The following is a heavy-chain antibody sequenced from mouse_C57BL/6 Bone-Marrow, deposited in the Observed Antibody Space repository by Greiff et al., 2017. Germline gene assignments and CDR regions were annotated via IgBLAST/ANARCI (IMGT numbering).Heavy chain of an antibody. CDR2: INPNYGTT. J-gene: IGHJ4*01. D-gene: IGHD2-4*01. V-gene: IGHV1-39*01. Sequence: VHVKQSGPELVKPGASVKISCKASGYSFTDYNMNWVEQSNGKSLEWIGVINPNYGTTSYNQKFKGKATLTVDQSSSTAYMQLNSLTSEDSAVYYCARGYDYDYAMDYWGQGTSVTVSS. CDR1: GYSFTDYN. CDR3: ARGYDYDYAMDY.